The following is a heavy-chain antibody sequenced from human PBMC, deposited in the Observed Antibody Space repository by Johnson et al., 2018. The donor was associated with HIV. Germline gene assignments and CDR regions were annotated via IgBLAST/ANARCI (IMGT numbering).Heavy chain of an antibody. V-gene: IGHV3-11*04. D-gene: IGHD3-22*01. Sequence: QVQLVESGGGLVKPGGSLRLSCAASGFTFSDYYMNWVRQAPGKGLEWLSYISSSSTMYYADSVKGRFIISRDSAKNSLYLQMNGLRAADTAVYYCAREEYYYDNSGLMNQWKAFDIWGQGTVITVSS. CDR1: GFTFSDYY. J-gene: IGHJ3*02. CDR3: AREEYYYDNSGLMNQWKAFDI. CDR2: ISSSSTM.